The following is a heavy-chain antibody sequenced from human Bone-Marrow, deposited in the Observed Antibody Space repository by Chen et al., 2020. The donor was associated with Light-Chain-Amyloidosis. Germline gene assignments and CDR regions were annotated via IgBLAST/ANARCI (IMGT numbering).Heavy chain of an antibody. Sequence: QVQLQQWGAGLLKPSETLSLTCAVHGGSISGYYWNWLRQSPGKGLEWIWEINRSGSTNYNPSLKSRVTMSVDTSKNQFSLKVNSVTAADTAVYYCARGGLDHWGQGTLVTVSS. J-gene: IGHJ4*02. CDR1: GGSISGYY. CDR2: INRSGST. V-gene: IGHV4-34*01. CDR3: ARGGLDH.